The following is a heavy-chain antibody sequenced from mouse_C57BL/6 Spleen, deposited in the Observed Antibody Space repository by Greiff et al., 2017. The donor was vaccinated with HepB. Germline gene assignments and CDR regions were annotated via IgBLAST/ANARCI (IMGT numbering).Heavy chain of an antibody. CDR2: ISSGSSTI. V-gene: IGHV5-17*01. J-gene: IGHJ1*03. CDR1: GFTFSDYG. CDR3: ARMLTGTRYFDV. Sequence: EVKLMESGGGLVKPGGSLKLSCAASGFTFSDYGMHWVRQAPEKGLEWVAYISSGSSTIYYADTVKGRFTISRDNAKNTLFLQLTSLRSEDTAMYYCARMLTGTRYFDVWGTGTTVTVSS. D-gene: IGHD4-1*01.